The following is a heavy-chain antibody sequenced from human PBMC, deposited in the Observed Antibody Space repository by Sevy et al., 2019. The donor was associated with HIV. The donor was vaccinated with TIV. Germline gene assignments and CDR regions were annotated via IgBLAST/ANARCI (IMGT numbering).Heavy chain of an antibody. CDR3: ATDGATSLNSAYFFDY. Sequence: GGSLRLSCAASGFTFNHYSLHWLRQAPGKGLEWVAFVSYDGWPKYYADSVKGRFTIFRDNSKKAISLQMDNLRPEDTAFYYCATDGATSLNSAYFFDYWGRGTLVTVSS. CDR2: VSYDGWPK. D-gene: IGHD5-12*01. V-gene: IGHV3-30*04. J-gene: IGHJ4*02. CDR1: GFTFNHYS.